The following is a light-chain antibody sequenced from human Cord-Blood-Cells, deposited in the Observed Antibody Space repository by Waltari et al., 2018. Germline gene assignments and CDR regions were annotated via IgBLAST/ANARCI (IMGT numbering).Light chain of an antibody. J-gene: IGKJ2*01. V-gene: IGKV3-20*01. CDR2: GAS. Sequence: EIVLTQSPRPLSLSPGERAPPSCSASQRVSRSYLAWYQQKPGQAPRLLIYGASSRATGNPDRFSGSGSGTDFTLTISRLVPEDCAVYYCQQYGSSPYTFGQGTKLEIK. CDR3: QQYGSSPYT. CDR1: QRVSRSY.